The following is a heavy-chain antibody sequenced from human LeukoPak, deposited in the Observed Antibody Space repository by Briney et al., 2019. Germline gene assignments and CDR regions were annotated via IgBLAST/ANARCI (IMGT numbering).Heavy chain of an antibody. CDR1: GGSISSYY. V-gene: IGHV4-4*07. CDR2: IYTSGST. CDR3: ARDSPYSSSPGYYYGMDV. J-gene: IGHJ6*02. D-gene: IGHD6-13*01. Sequence: SETLSLTCTVSGGSISSYYWSWIRQPAGKGLEWIGRIYTSGSTNYNPSLKSRVTMSVDTSKNQFSLKLSSVTAADTAAYYCARDSPYSSSPGYYYGMDVWGQGTTVTVSS.